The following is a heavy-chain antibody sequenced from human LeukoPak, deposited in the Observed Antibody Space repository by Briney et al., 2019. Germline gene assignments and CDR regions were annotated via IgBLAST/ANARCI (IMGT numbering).Heavy chain of an antibody. CDR3: ARGLIVATTNDYFDY. CDR2: INHSGST. CDR1: GGSFSGYY. V-gene: IGHV4-34*01. Sequence: SETLSLTCAVYGGSFSGYYWSWIRQPPGKGLEWIGEINHSGSTNYNPSLKSRVTISVDTSKNQFSLKLSSVTAADTAVYYCARGLIVATTNDYFDYRGQGTLVTVSS. J-gene: IGHJ4*02. D-gene: IGHD5-12*01.